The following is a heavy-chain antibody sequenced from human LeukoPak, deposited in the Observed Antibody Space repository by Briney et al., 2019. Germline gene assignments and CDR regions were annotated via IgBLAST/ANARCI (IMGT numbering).Heavy chain of an antibody. V-gene: IGHV1-46*01. CDR1: GLTLTTIY. D-gene: IGHD2-8*01. Sequence: EASVKVSCKASGLTLTTIYMHLVRQAPGQGLEWMAVLYPGGDRAIYAQRFQGRLTLTRDTSTNTVYMEVSSLASEDTAVYYCASEVPRTSRFDHWGQGTLVTVSS. CDR2: LYPGGDRA. J-gene: IGHJ4*02. CDR3: ASEVPRTSRFDH.